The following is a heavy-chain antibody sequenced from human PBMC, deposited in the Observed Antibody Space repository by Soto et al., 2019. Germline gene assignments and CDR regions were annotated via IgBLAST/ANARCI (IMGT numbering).Heavy chain of an antibody. CDR2: LYSGGSS. CDR1: GFIVSRSY. V-gene: IGHV3-53*01. D-gene: IGHD3-22*01. CDR3: ARLGYFEDSGYSYFDS. J-gene: IGHJ5*01. Sequence: EVQLVESGGGLVRPGGSLRLSCGVSGFIVSRSYMTWVRQAPGKGLEWVSSLYSGGSSYYSDTVKGGFTISRDNSENTLSLQMNSLRAEDTAVYYCARLGYFEDSGYSYFDSWGHGTLVTVSS.